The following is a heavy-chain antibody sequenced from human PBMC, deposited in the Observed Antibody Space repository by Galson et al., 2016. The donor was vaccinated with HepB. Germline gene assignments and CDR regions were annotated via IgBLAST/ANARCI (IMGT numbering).Heavy chain of an antibody. V-gene: IGHV1-69*06. CDR3: ARGTGRGYNSTY. CDR1: GGNFYSYT. Sequence: SVKVSCKDSGGNFYSYTISRVRQAPGQGLEWMGGITPIFGTPNYARKFQGRVTITADRSTSTAVMELSSLRSDDTAVYFCARGTGRGYNSTYWGQGTLVTVSA. D-gene: IGHD5-24*01. CDR2: ITPIFGTP. J-gene: IGHJ4*02.